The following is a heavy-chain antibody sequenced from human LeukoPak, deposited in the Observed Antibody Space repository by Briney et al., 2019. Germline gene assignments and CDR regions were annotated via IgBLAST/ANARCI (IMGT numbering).Heavy chain of an antibody. CDR1: GFTFSSYA. Sequence: PGGSLRLSCAASGFTFSSYAMNWVRQAPGKGLEWVSPISGSGGSTYYADSVKGRFTISRDNSKNTLCLQMNSLRAEDTAVYYCAKMYTGSYSGYFDLWGRGTLITVSS. V-gene: IGHV3-23*01. CDR3: AKMYTGSYSGYFDL. J-gene: IGHJ2*01. D-gene: IGHD1-26*01. CDR2: ISGSGGST.